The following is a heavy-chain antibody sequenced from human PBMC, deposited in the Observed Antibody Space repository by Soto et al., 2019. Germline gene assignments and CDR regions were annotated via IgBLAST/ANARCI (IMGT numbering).Heavy chain of an antibody. Sequence: LRLSCAASGFTFSSYGIHWVRQSPGKELEWVAVIWYDGSNKYYADSVKGRFTISRDNSKNTLYLQMNSLRAEDTAVYYCATEKDYTGSGYYFDYWGQGTLVTVSS. CDR3: ATEKDYTGSGYYFDY. D-gene: IGHD3-3*01. CDR1: GFTFSSYG. V-gene: IGHV3-33*01. J-gene: IGHJ4*02. CDR2: IWYDGSNK.